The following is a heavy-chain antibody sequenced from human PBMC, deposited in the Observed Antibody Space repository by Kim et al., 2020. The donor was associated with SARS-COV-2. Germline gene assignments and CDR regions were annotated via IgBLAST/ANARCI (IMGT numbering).Heavy chain of an antibody. J-gene: IGHJ4*02. V-gene: IGHV3-21*01. CDR3: ARDLVVVAATDY. D-gene: IGHD2-15*01. Sequence: YYADSVKGRFTISGDNAKNSLYLQMNSLRAEDTAVYYCARDLVVVAATDYWGQGTLVTVSS.